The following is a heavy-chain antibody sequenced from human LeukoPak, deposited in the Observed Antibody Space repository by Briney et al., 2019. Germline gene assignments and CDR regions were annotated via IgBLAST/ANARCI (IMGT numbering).Heavy chain of an antibody. D-gene: IGHD3-9*01. CDR2: IWYDGSNK. Sequence: PGRSLRLSCAASGFTFSSYGMHWVRQAPGKGLEWVAVIWYDGSNKYYADSVKGRFTISRDNSKNTLYLQMNSLRAEDTAVYYCARSGVLRYFDWLSPGYGMDVWGQGTTVTVSS. V-gene: IGHV3-33*01. J-gene: IGHJ6*02. CDR1: GFTFSSYG. CDR3: ARSGVLRYFDWLSPGYGMDV.